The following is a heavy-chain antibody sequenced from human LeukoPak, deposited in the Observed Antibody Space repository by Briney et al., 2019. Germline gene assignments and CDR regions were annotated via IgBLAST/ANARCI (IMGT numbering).Heavy chain of an antibody. CDR1: GFTFSSYS. CDR3: ARDLGRYTADY. J-gene: IGHJ4*02. Sequence: RGSLRLSCAASGFTFSSYSMNWVRQAPGKGLEWVSSISSSSSYIYYADSVKGRFTISRDNAKNSLYLQMNSLRAEDTAVYYCARDLGRYTADYWGQGTLVTVSS. D-gene: IGHD1-26*01. CDR2: ISSSSSYI. V-gene: IGHV3-21*01.